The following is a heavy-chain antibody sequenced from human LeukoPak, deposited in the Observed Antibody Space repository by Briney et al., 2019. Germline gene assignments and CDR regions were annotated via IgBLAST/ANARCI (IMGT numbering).Heavy chain of an antibody. J-gene: IGHJ4*02. CDR2: IKQDGSKK. V-gene: IGHV3-7*01. D-gene: IGHD3-3*01. Sequence: GGSLRLSCVASGFPFSSYWMTWVRQAPGKGLEWVANIKQDGSKKSYVDSVKGRFTISRDNAKNSLYLQMNSLRAEDTAVYYCARDITIFGVIINFDYWGQGTLVTVSS. CDR1: GFPFSSYW. CDR3: ARDITIFGVIINFDY.